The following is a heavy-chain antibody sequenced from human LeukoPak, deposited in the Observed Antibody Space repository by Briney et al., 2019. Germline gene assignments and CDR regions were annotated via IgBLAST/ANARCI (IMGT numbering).Heavy chain of an antibody. CDR3: AKTRGGYYGSGSYSYFDY. V-gene: IGHV4-59*01. Sequence: SETLSLTCTVSGGSISSYYWSWIRQPPGKGLEWIGYIYYSGSTNYNPSLKSRVTISVDTSKNQFSLNLNSVTAADTAVYYCAKTRGGYYGSGSYSYFDYWGQGTLVTVSS. CDR1: GGSISSYY. D-gene: IGHD3-10*01. J-gene: IGHJ4*02. CDR2: IYYSGST.